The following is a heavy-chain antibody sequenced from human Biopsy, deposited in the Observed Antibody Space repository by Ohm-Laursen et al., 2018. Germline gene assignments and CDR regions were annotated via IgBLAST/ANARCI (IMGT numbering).Heavy chain of an antibody. CDR1: GFSFSDYH. J-gene: IGHJ6*02. CDR3: ARDTRWSPYSMDV. D-gene: IGHD4-23*01. V-gene: IGHV3-11*01. Sequence: GSLRLSCAASGFSFSDYHMRWIRQAPGRALEWVSYISGGGTIYYGDSMKGRVTISRDNAKNSLYLQMHSLRAEDTAVYYCARDTRWSPYSMDVWGQGTTVTVSS. CDR2: ISGGGTI.